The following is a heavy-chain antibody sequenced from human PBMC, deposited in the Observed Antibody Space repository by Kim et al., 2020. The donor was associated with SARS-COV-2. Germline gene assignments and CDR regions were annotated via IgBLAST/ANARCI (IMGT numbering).Heavy chain of an antibody. Sequence: GGSLRLSCAASGFTFSSYSMNWVRQAPGKGLEWVSSISSSSTIYYADSVKGRFTISRDNAKNSLYLQMNSLRDEDTAVYYCARDEVLLWFAIKWTSFDYWGQGTLVTVSS. V-gene: IGHV3-48*02. J-gene: IGHJ4*02. CDR1: GFTFSSYS. CDR3: ARDEVLLWFAIKWTSFDY. D-gene: IGHD3-10*01. CDR2: ISSSSTI.